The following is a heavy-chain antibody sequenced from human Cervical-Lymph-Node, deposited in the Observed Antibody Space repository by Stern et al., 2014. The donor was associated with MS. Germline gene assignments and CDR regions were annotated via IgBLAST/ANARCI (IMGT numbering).Heavy chain of an antibody. D-gene: IGHD1-1*01. Sequence: EVQLLESGGGSVQPGGSLRLSCAASGFIFSDHYMDWVRQAPGKGMEWVGRIRNKAVSYTTIYAASVKGRFTISRDDSKNSLYLQMNSLKTEDTAVYFCVRGETGPSDPVKLDPWGQGTLLTVSS. V-gene: IGHV3-72*01. CDR3: VRGETGPSDPVKLDP. J-gene: IGHJ5*02. CDR2: IRNKAVSYTT. CDR1: GFIFSDHY.